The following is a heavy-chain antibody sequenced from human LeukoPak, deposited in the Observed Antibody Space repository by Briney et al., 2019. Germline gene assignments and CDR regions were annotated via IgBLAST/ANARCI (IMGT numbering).Heavy chain of an antibody. J-gene: IGHJ4*02. D-gene: IGHD1-26*01. CDR2: ISWNSDNI. V-gene: IGHV3-9*01. CDR1: GFTFDDYA. Sequence: GGSLRLSCAASGFTFDDYAMHWVRQAPGKGLEWVSGISWNSDNIHYADSVEGRFTISRDNAKNSLYLEMNSLKLEDTALYYCARGLYSGSFYPLDSWGQGTRVTVTS. CDR3: ARGLYSGSFYPLDS.